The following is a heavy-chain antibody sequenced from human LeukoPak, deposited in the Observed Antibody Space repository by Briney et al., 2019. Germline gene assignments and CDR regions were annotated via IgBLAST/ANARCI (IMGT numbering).Heavy chain of an antibody. CDR2: IWYDGSNK. Sequence: GRSLRLSCAASGFTFSSYGMHWVRQAPGKGLEWVAVIWYDGSNKYYADSVKGRFTISRDNSKNTLYLQMNSRRAEDTAVYYCARDQGIAVAGTDRIYYYYYGMDVWGKGTTVTVSS. D-gene: IGHD6-19*01. J-gene: IGHJ6*04. CDR1: GFTFSSYG. V-gene: IGHV3-33*01. CDR3: ARDQGIAVAGTDRIYYYYYGMDV.